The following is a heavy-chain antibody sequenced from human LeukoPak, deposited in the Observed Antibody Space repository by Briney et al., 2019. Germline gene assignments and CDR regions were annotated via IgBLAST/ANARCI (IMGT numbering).Heavy chain of an antibody. Sequence: PSGGTLRLSCAASGFTFSSYGMNWVRQAPGKGLEWVSAITGSGGNTYYADSVKGRFTISRDNSKNTLYLQMNSLRAEDTAVYYCAKDYYDSSGYYATGFDYWGQGTLVTVSS. CDR1: GFTFSSYG. D-gene: IGHD3-22*01. V-gene: IGHV3-23*01. CDR2: ITGSGGNT. CDR3: AKDYYDSSGYYATGFDY. J-gene: IGHJ4*02.